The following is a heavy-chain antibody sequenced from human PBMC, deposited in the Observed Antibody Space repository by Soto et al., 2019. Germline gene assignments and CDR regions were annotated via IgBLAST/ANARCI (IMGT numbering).Heavy chain of an antibody. D-gene: IGHD1-26*01. CDR2: ITDTGGDT. CDR3: AKGSATSRPYYFDY. Sequence: GGSLRLSCAASGFTFSSYAMSWVRQTPGKGLEWFSAITDTGGDTFHADSVKGRFTISRDNTKNTLYLQMNSLRVEDTAVYYCAKGSATSRPYYFDYWGQGTLVTVSS. J-gene: IGHJ4*02. CDR1: GFTFSSYA. V-gene: IGHV3-23*01.